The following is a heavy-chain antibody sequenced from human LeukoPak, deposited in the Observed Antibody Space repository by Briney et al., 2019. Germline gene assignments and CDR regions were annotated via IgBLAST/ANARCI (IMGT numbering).Heavy chain of an antibody. CDR2: VYKSGTT. CDR3: ARGKLQAAAGRPWFDP. Sequence: SETLSLTCTVSRDYIRHIDYYWVWIRQPPGKGLEWIGNVYKSGTTSYNPSLKSRVTISVDTSKNQFSLRLSSVTAADTAVYYCARGKLQAAAGRPWFDPWGQGTLVTISS. J-gene: IGHJ5*02. D-gene: IGHD6-13*01. V-gene: IGHV4-39*07. CDR1: RDYIRHIDYY.